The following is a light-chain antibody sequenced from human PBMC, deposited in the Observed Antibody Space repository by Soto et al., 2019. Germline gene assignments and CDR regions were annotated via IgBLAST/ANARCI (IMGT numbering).Light chain of an antibody. CDR1: QGISNY. CDR2: AAS. Sequence: DIQMTQSPSSLSASVGDRVTITCRASQGISNYLAWYQQKPGKVPKLLIYAASTLQSGVPSRFSGSGSGTDFTLTISSLQPEDVATYYCQKYNGAPRWTFGQGTKVEIK. J-gene: IGKJ1*01. CDR3: QKYNGAPRWT. V-gene: IGKV1-27*01.